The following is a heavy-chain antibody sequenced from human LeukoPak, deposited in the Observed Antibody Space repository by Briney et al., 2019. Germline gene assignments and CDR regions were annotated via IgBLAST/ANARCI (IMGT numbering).Heavy chain of an antibody. CDR1: GFIFSDYY. D-gene: IGHD6-19*01. Sequence: KPGGSLRLSCAASGFIFSDYYMSWIRQAPGKGLEWVSYISSSGSTIFYADSVRGRFTISRDNAKDSLYLQMNSPRAEDTAVYYCARDRRYSSQDYWGQGTLVTVSS. V-gene: IGHV3-11*04. CDR3: ARDRRYSSQDY. CDR2: ISSSGSTI. J-gene: IGHJ4*02.